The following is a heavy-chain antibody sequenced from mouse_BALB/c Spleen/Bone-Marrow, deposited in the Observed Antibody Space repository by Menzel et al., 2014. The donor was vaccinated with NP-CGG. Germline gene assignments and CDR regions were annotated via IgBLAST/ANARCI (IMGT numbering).Heavy chain of an antibody. CDR2: ISSGGSYT. J-gene: IGHJ4*01. D-gene: IGHD1-1*02. CDR1: GFTFSSYT. V-gene: IGHV5-6-4*01. CDR3: TRDGKGSNDGAMDY. Sequence: EVTLVESGGGLVKPGGSLKLSCAASGFTFSSYTMSWVRQTPEKRLEWVATISSGGSYTHYPDSVKGRFTISRDNAKNTLYLKMSSLKSEDAALYYCTRDGKGSNDGAMDYWGQGTSVTVSS.